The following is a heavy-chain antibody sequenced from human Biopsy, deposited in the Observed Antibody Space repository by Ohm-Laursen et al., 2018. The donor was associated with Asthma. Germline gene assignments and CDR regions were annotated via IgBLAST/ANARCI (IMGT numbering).Heavy chain of an antibody. CDR1: GFMFRSFG. CDR2: ISYDGNHK. D-gene: IGHD5-12*01. CDR3: AKRRGYSGHDNDY. V-gene: IGHV3-30*18. Sequence: SLRLSCAATGFMFRSFGMHWVRQAPGKGLEWVAVISYDGNHKFYEDSVKGRFTISRDNSKNTLYLQMNNLRTEDTAVYYCAKRRGYSGHDNDYWGQGTLVIVSS. J-gene: IGHJ4*02.